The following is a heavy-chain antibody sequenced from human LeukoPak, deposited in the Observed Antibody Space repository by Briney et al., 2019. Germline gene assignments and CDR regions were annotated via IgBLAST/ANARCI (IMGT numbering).Heavy chain of an antibody. CDR2: INYSGST. Sequence: PSQTLSLTCTVSGGSISSGGYYWSWLRPHPGQGLEWIGYINYSGSTYYNPSLKSRVTISVDTSKNQFSLKLSSVTAADTAVYYCARWTTVTYWFDPWGQGTLVTVSS. V-gene: IGHV4-31*03. J-gene: IGHJ5*02. D-gene: IGHD4-17*01. CDR1: GGSISSGGYY. CDR3: ARWTTVTYWFDP.